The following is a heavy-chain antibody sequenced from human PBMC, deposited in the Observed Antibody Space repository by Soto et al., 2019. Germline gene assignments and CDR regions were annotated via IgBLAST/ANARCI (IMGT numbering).Heavy chain of an antibody. Sequence: GGSLRLSCAASGFTFSDYYMSWIRQAPGKGLEWVSYISSSGSTIYYADSVKGRFTISRDNAKNSLYLQMNSLRAEDTAVYYCARVSAVTTRLGYYYYMDVWGKGTTVTVSS. V-gene: IGHV3-11*01. J-gene: IGHJ6*03. CDR3: ARVSAVTTRLGYYYYMDV. CDR1: GFTFSDYY. D-gene: IGHD4-4*01. CDR2: ISSSGSTI.